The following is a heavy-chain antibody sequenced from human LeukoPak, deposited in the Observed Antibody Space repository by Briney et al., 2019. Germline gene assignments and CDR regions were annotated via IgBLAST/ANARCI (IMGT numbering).Heavy chain of an antibody. D-gene: IGHD2-2*01. Sequence: SETLSLTCTVSGGSISSYYWSWIRQPPGKGLEWIGYIYYSGSTNYNPSLKSRVTISVDTSKNQFSLKLSSVTAADTAVYYCARHGALGYCSSTSRPNWFDPWGQGTLVTVSS. CDR1: GGSISSYY. CDR3: ARHGALGYCSSTSRPNWFDP. CDR2: IYYSGST. J-gene: IGHJ5*02. V-gene: IGHV4-59*08.